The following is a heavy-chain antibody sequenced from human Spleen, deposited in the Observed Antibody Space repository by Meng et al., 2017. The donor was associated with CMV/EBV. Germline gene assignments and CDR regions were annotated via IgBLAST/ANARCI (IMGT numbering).Heavy chain of an antibody. CDR3: ARLFGTIRYFDY. V-gene: IGHV4-39*01. D-gene: IGHD2-8*01. CDR2: IYYSGST. J-gene: IGHJ4*02. CDR1: SSYW. Sequence: SSYWMSWVRQAPGKGLEWIGSIYYSGSTYYNPSLKSRVTISVDTSKNQFSLKLSSVTAADTAVYYCARLFGTIRYFDYWGQGTLVTVSS.